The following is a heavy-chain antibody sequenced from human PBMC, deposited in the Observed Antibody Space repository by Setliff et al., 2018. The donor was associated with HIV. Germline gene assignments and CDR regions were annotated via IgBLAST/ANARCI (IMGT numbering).Heavy chain of an antibody. V-gene: IGHV1-2*06. J-gene: IGHJ3*02. CDR2: INTNRGDT. CDR1: GYTFTGYF. Sequence: AASVKVSCKASGYTFTGYFIHWVRQAPGQGLEWMGQINTNRGDTKSHHKFADRRIMSRDTSLTTVYMELTGLRSDDTAVYYCARVSSFNKIIREAFDIWGQGTLVTVSS. D-gene: IGHD3-10*01. CDR3: ARVSSFNKIIREAFDI.